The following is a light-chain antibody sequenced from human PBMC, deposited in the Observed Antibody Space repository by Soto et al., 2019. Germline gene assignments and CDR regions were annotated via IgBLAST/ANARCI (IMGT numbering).Light chain of an antibody. CDR2: DVS. CDR3: SSYTPSSTYV. Sequence: QSALTQPASVSGSPGQSIIISCTGTSSDVGGYNYVSWYQQYPGKAPKLMIYDVSSRPSGVSNRFSGSKSGNTASLTISGLQAEDEADYHCSSYTPSSTYVFGTGTKLTVL. J-gene: IGLJ1*01. CDR1: SSDVGGYNY. V-gene: IGLV2-14*03.